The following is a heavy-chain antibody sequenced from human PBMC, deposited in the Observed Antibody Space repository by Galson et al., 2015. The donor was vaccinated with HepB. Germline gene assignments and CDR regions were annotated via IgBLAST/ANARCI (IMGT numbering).Heavy chain of an antibody. V-gene: IGHV3-48*02. D-gene: IGHD2-15*01. CDR1: GFTFSSYS. CDR2: ISSSSSTI. Sequence: SLRLSCAASGFTFSSYSMNWVRQAPGKGLEWVSYISSSSSTIYYADSVKGRFPISRDNDKNSLYLQMNSLRDEGTAVYYCARDPSCSGGSCYDPGYYYYGMDVWGQGTTVTVSS. CDR3: ARDPSCSGGSCYDPGYYYYGMDV. J-gene: IGHJ6*02.